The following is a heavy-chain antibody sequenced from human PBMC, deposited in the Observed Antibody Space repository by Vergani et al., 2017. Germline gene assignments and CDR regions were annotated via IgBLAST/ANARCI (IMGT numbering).Heavy chain of an antibody. CDR2: MNPNSGNT. V-gene: IGHV1-8*03. D-gene: IGHD1-26*01. Sequence: QVQLVQSGAEVKKPGASVKVSCKASGYTFTSYDINWVRQATGQGLEWMGWMNPNSGNTGYAQKFQGRVTITRNTSISTAYMELSSLRSEDTAVYYCARLRIVGATDGYYGMDVWGQGTTVTVSS. CDR3: ARLRIVGATDGYYGMDV. CDR1: GYTFTSYD. J-gene: IGHJ6*02.